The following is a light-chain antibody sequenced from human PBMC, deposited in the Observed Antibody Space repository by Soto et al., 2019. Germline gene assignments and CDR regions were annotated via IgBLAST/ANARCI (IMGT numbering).Light chain of an antibody. CDR3: SAWDDSLYGWL. Sequence: QPVLTQPPSASGTPGQRVTLSCSGSSSNIGRDYVNWYQQFPGTAPKLLIYRNNLRPSGVPARFSGSKSGTSASLAISGLRSEDEADYYCSAWDDSLYGWLFGGGTQLTVL. CDR2: RNN. CDR1: SSNIGRDY. J-gene: IGLJ3*02. V-gene: IGLV1-47*01.